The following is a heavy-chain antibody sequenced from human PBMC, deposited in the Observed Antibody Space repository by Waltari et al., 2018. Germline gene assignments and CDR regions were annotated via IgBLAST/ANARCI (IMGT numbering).Heavy chain of an antibody. V-gene: IGHV1-46*01. CDR1: EYTFTSSY. CDR2: IHPRGGST. D-gene: IGHD2-21*01. J-gene: IGHJ6*02. CDR3: ALDTGALWMDV. Sequence: QVQLVQSGAEVKKPGASVKISCKTSEYTFTSSYIHWVRQAPGQGLEWMGRIHPRGGSTIYAQKFQGRVTMTRDTSTSTVYMELSSLRSDDTAVYYCALDTGALWMDVWGQGTTVTVSS.